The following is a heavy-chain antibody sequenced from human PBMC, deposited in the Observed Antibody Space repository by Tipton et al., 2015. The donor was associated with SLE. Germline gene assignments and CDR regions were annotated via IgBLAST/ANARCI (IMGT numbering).Heavy chain of an antibody. CDR1: GGSINTYY. V-gene: IGHV4-59*01. CDR2: IYYSGST. Sequence: TLSLTCTVSGGSINTYYWTWIRQPPGKGLEWIGYIYYSGSTNYNPSLKSRVTISVDTTKNRFSLKLSAVTAADTAVYYCARGWGYRNYWGQGTLVTVSS. D-gene: IGHD5-24*01. J-gene: IGHJ4*02. CDR3: ARGWGYRNY.